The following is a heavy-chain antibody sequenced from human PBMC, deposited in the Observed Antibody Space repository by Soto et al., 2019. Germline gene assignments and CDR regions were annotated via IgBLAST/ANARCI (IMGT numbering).Heavy chain of an antibody. CDR1: GFTFRNHA. Sequence: PGGSLRLSCAASGFTFRNHAMTWARQAPGKELEWVSAISASGTGTYYAASVKGRFTIFRDNSRATVYLQMNNLRAEDTATYYCGNDLRPYGSGPFDFWGQGTLVTVSS. CDR3: GNDLRPYGSGPFDF. CDR2: ISASGTGT. V-gene: IGHV3-23*01. J-gene: IGHJ4*01. D-gene: IGHD3-10*01.